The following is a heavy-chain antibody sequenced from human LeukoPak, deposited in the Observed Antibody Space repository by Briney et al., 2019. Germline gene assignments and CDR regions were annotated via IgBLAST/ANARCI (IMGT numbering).Heavy chain of an antibody. Sequence: PSETLSLTCAVYGGSFSGYYWSWIRQPPGKGLEWIGEINHSGSTNYNPSLKSRVTISVDTSKNQFSLKLSSVTAADTAVYYCARGQGGYSYGYPYYYYGMDVWGQGTTVTVSS. CDR2: INHSGST. D-gene: IGHD5-18*01. CDR1: GGSFSGYY. CDR3: ARGQGGYSYGYPYYYYGMDV. J-gene: IGHJ6*02. V-gene: IGHV4-34*01.